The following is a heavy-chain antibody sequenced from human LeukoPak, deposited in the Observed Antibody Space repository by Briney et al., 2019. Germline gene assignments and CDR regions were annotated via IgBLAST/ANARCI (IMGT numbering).Heavy chain of an antibody. D-gene: IGHD2-2*01. CDR3: ARRGRGYCTSTSCHTSFEF. CDR1: GGSISSGGYY. CDR2: IYNSGNT. V-gene: IGHV4-30-2*01. J-gene: IGHJ4*02. Sequence: SETLSLTCTVSGGSISSGGYYWSWIRQPPGKGLEWIGYIYNSGNTFYSPSLKSRVTMSGDRSKNQFSLKLNSVTAADTAIYYCARRGRGYCTSTSCHTSFEFWGRGTLVTVPS.